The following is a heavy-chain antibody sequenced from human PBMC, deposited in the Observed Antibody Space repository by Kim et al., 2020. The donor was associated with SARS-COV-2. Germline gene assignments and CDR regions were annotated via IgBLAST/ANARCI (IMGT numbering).Heavy chain of an antibody. CDR3: ATSVPTRDAELDS. CDR1: GYTLTELS. J-gene: IGHJ5*01. Sequence: ASVKVSCKVSGYTLTELSMHWVRQTPDKGLEWMGGFHREDGETIYAQRFQGRVTMTEDTATDTTYMEINSLRSEDTALYYCATSVPTRDAELDSWGQGTLVTVSS. CDR2: FHREDGET. V-gene: IGHV1-24*01. D-gene: IGHD4-17*01.